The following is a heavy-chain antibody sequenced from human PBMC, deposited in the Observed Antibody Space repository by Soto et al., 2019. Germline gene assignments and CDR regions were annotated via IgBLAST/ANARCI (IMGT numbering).Heavy chain of an antibody. Sequence: PSETLSLTCAVYGGSFSAYHWSWIRQPPGKGLEWIGEINHSGSTKYNPSLKSRVTISVDTSKNQFSLKLSSVTAADTAVYYCARGMGAENTFYYYFGMDVWGPGSTVTVSS. CDR1: GGSFSAYH. D-gene: IGHD3-16*01. V-gene: IGHV4-34*01. J-gene: IGHJ6*02. CDR2: INHSGST. CDR3: ARGMGAENTFYYYFGMDV.